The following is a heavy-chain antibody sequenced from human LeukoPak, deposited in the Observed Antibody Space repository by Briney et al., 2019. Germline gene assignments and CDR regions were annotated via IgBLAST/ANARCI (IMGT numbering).Heavy chain of an antibody. D-gene: IGHD3-10*02. J-gene: IGHJ4*02. CDR1: GGSISSSYYY. CDR2: IYYSGST. Sequence: SETLSLTCIVSGGSISSSYYYWGWIRQPPGKGLEWIGSIYYSGSTYYNPSLKSRVTISVDTSKNQFSLQLNSVTPEDTAVYFCARGRHGDHVSLFEYWGQGTLVTVSS. CDR3: ARGRHGDHVSLFEY. V-gene: IGHV4-39*01.